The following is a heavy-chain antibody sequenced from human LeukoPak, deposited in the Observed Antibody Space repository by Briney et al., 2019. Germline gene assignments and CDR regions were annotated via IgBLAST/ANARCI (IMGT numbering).Heavy chain of an antibody. CDR2: IRYDGSKK. J-gene: IGHJ4*02. V-gene: IGHV3-30*02. Sequence: GGSLRLSCAASGFTFSSYGMHWVRQAPGKGLEWVAFIRYDGSKKYYADSVKGRFTISRDNSKNTLYLQMNSLRAEDTAVYYCAKDFQWRDPSFDYWGQGTLVTVSS. CDR1: GFTFSSYG. CDR3: AKDFQWRDPSFDY. D-gene: IGHD6-19*01.